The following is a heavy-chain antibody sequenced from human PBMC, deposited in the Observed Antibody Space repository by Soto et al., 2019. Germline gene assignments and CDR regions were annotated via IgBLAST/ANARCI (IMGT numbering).Heavy chain of an antibody. D-gene: IGHD2-15*01. CDR1: GGSISSGDYY. J-gene: IGHJ4*02. CDR3: ARARGARYFDY. Sequence: QVQLQESGPGLVKPSQTLSLTCTVSGGSISSGDYYWSWIRQPPGKGLEWIGYIYYSGSTYFNPSLKSLVTISVDTSNNQFSLKLSSVTAADTAVYYCARARGARYFDYWGQGTLVTVSS. CDR2: IYYSGST. V-gene: IGHV4-30-4*01.